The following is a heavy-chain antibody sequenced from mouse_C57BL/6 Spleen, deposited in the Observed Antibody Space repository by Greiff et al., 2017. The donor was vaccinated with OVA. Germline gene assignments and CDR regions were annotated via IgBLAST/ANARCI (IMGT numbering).Heavy chain of an antibody. Sequence: QVQLQQPGAELVKPGASVKMSCQASGYTFTSYWITWVKQRPGQGLEWIGDLYPGSGSTNYNEKFKSKATLTVDTSSSTAYMQLSSLTSEDSAVYYCARSIAYYSNLYAMDYWGQGTSVTVSS. V-gene: IGHV1-55*01. CDR1: GYTFTSYW. CDR3: ARSIAYYSNLYAMDY. J-gene: IGHJ4*01. D-gene: IGHD2-5*01. CDR2: LYPGSGST.